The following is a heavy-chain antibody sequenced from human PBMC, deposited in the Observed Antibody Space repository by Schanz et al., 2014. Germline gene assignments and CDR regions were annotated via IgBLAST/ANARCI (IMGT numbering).Heavy chain of an antibody. J-gene: IGHJ3*01. V-gene: IGHV3-74*02. CDR2: INSVGSNT. Sequence: EVQLAESGGGLVQPGGSLRLSCAASGFTFSSHWMHWVRQDPGKGLVWVARINSVGSNTDYADSVTGRFTISRDNAKNTLYLQMNTLRAEDTAVYYCARKMRVGVYGGEGHDSLDVWGQGTMVTVSS. CDR3: ARKMRVGVYGGEGHDSLDV. CDR1: GFTFSSHW. D-gene: IGHD3-22*01.